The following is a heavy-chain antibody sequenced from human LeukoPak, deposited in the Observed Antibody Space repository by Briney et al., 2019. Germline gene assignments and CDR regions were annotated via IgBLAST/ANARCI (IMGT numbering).Heavy chain of an antibody. CDR3: ARARVYYYDSSGYYCDSFDI. CDR1: GYTFTSYD. J-gene: IGHJ3*02. Sequence: ASVKVSCKASGYTFTSYDINWVRQATGQGLEWMGIINPSGGSTSYAQKFQGRVTMTRDMSTSTVYMELSSLRSEDTAVYYCARARVYYYDSSGYYCDSFDIWGQGTVVTVSS. V-gene: IGHV1-46*01. CDR2: INPSGGST. D-gene: IGHD3-22*01.